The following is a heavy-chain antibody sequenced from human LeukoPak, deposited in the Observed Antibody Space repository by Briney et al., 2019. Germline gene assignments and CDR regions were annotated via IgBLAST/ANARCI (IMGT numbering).Heavy chain of an antibody. Sequence: SGPTLVNPTQTLTLTCTFSGFSLSTSGMCVSWIRQPPGKALEWLARIDWDDDKYYSTSLKTRLTISKDTSKNQVVLTMTNMDPVDTATYYCAQINGHYGSGSCDYWGQGTLVTVSS. V-gene: IGHV2-70*11. CDR2: IDWDDDK. CDR1: GFSLSTSGMC. J-gene: IGHJ4*02. CDR3: AQINGHYGSGSCDY. D-gene: IGHD3-10*01.